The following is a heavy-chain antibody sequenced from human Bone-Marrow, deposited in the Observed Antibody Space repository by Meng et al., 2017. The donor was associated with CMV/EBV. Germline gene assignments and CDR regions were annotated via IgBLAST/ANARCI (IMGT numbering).Heavy chain of an antibody. CDR3: TRDLLSGLTSDY. CDR2: IYYSGST. D-gene: IGHD1-14*01. CDR1: GGSISSSSYY. V-gene: IGHV4-39*07. Sequence: SETLSLTCTVSGGSISSSSYYWGWVRQPPGKGLEWIASIYYSGSTYYSPSLASRVTISVDTSKNQFSLKVISVTAADTAVYYCTRDLLSGLTSDYWGQGTLVTVSS. J-gene: IGHJ4*02.